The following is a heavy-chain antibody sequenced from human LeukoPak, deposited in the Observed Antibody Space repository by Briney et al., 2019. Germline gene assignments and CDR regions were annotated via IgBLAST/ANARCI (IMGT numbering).Heavy chain of an antibody. Sequence: PSETLSLTCTVSGGSFSSYYWSWIRQPPGKGLEWIGYIYYSRSTNYNPSLKSRVTISVDTSKNQFSLKLSSVAAADTAVYYCARDNHYYDSSGYYSDAFDIWGQGTMVTVSS. CDR1: GGSFSSYY. D-gene: IGHD3-22*01. CDR2: IYYSRST. V-gene: IGHV4-59*01. CDR3: ARDNHYYDSSGYYSDAFDI. J-gene: IGHJ3*02.